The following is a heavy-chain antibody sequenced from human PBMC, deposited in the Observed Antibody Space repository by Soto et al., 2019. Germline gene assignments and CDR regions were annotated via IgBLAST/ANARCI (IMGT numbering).Heavy chain of an antibody. D-gene: IGHD2-15*01. V-gene: IGHV4-34*02. Sequence: QVQLQQWGAGRLKPSETLSLTCAVYGESFSGNFWNWIRQPPGRGLEWIGDVNHNRRTNYNPSIKSRVTMSVDASKNQFSLKLTSVTAADTAVYFCARGPGYCSAGSCYSDFFDPWGQGVLVTVSS. CDR1: GESFSGNF. J-gene: IGHJ5*02. CDR3: ARGPGYCSAGSCYSDFFDP. CDR2: VNHNRRT.